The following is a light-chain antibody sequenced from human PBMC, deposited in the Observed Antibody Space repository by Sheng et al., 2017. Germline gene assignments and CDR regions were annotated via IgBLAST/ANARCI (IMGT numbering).Light chain of an antibody. J-gene: IGKJ2*01. CDR1: QNIGRS. CDR3: QQYDKWPPRYT. V-gene: IGKV3-15*01. CDR2: GAS. Sequence: IVMTQSPVTLSVSPGERATVSCRASQNIGRSLAWYQQNPGQAPRLLIYGASTRVTGLPARFSGSGSGTEFTLIISSLQSEDIAIYYCQQYDKWPPRYTFGQGTKLEV.